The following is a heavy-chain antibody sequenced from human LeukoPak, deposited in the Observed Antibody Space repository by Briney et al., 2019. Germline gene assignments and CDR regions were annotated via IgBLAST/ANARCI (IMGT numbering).Heavy chain of an antibody. CDR2: IYYSGST. J-gene: IGHJ4*02. V-gene: IGHV4-39*07. CDR1: GGSISSSSYY. Sequence: SETLSLTCTVSGGSISSSSYYWGWIRQPPGKGLEWIGSIYYSGSTYYNPSLKGRVTISVDTSKNQFSLKLSSVTAADTAVYYCATTSIAARSILFDYWGQGTLVTVSS. D-gene: IGHD6-6*01. CDR3: ATTSIAARSILFDY.